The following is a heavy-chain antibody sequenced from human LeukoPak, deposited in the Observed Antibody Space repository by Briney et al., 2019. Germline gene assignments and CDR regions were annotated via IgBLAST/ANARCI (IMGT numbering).Heavy chain of an antibody. J-gene: IGHJ5*02. D-gene: IGHD2-8*01. CDR2: INHSGST. CDR1: GRSFSGYY. CDR3: AGGGSGKGCFHP. Sequence: SETLSLTCAVYGRSFSGYYWSWIRQPPGKGLEWIGEINHSGSTKYNPSLKSRVTISVDTSKNQFSLKLSSVTAADTAVYYCAGGGSGKGCFHPGGQEPRVTVS. V-gene: IGHV4-34*01.